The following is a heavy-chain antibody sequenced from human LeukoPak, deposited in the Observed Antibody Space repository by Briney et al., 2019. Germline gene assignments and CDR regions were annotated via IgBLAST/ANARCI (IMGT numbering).Heavy chain of an antibody. Sequence: GGSLRLSCAASGFSFRDFWMTWVRQAPGKGLEWVANIKQGVGVKYYVDSVTGRFTISRDDTESSLYVQMNSPRDEDTAVYYCARFGYSGGNLENWGQGTLVTVSS. D-gene: IGHD5-12*01. V-gene: IGHV3-7*02. CDR1: GFSFRDFW. J-gene: IGHJ4*02. CDR3: ARFGYSGGNLEN. CDR2: IKQGVGVK.